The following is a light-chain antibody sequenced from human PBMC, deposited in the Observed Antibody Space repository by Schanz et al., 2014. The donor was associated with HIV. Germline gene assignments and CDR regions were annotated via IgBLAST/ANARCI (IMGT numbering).Light chain of an antibody. CDR1: SSDVGGHNY. J-gene: IGLJ1*01. V-gene: IGLV2-14*01. CDR2: EVS. Sequence: QSALTQPASVSGSPGQSITISCTGVSSDVGGHNYVSWYRQHPGKAPKLMIYEVSKRPSGVPDRFSGSTSGNTASLTISGLQAEDEADYHCCSYTSDGRRYVFGTGTKVTVL. CDR3: CSYTSDGRRYV.